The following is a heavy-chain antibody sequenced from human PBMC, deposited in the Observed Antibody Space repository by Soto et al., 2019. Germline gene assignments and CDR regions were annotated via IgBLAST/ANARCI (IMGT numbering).Heavy chain of an antibody. J-gene: IGHJ6*02. Sequence: GASVKVSCKASGYTFTGYYMHWVRQAPGQGLEWMGWINPNSGGTNYAQKFQGWVTMTRDTSISTAYMELSRLRSDDTAVYYCARGHMVRGVIYYYGMDVWGQGTTVTVSS. CDR1: GYTFTGYY. D-gene: IGHD3-10*01. CDR3: ARGHMVRGVIYYYGMDV. CDR2: INPNSGGT. V-gene: IGHV1-2*04.